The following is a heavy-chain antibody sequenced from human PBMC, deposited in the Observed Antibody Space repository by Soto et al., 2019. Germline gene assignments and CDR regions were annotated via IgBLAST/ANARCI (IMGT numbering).Heavy chain of an antibody. Sequence: EVQLVESGGGLVKSGGSLRLSCAASGFTFSSYSMNWVRQAPGKGLEWVSSISSSSSYIYYADSVKGRFTISRDNAKNSLYLQMNSLRAEDTAVYYCARDDLELPLIDYWGQGTLVTVSS. V-gene: IGHV3-21*01. J-gene: IGHJ4*02. CDR3: ARDDLELPLIDY. CDR2: ISSSSSYI. CDR1: GFTFSSYS. D-gene: IGHD1-7*01.